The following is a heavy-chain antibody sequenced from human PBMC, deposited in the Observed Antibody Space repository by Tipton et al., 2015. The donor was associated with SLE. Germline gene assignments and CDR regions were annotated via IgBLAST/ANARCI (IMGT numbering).Heavy chain of an antibody. V-gene: IGHV1-18*04. CDR2: ISAYNGNT. J-gene: IGHJ3*02. D-gene: IGHD1-7*01. CDR1: GYTFTGYY. Sequence: QSGAEVKKPGASVKVSCKASGYTFTGYYMHWVRQDPGQGLEWMGWISAYNGNTNYAQKLQGRVTMTTDTSTSTAYMELRSLRSDDTAVYYCARNHRITGTKEAFDIWGQGTMVTASS. CDR3: ARNHRITGTKEAFDI.